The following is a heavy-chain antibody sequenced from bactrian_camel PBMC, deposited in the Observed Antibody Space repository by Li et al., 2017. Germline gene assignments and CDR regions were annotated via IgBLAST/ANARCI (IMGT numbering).Heavy chain of an antibody. J-gene: IGHJ4*01. V-gene: IGHV3S6*01. CDR2: IWTDGFEP. CDR1: GYTASSKC. D-gene: IGHD5*01. CDR3: AAAIEQAYGLGDRKGQVFGCNYHY. Sequence: HVQLVESGGGSVQAGGSLTLSCTASGYTASSKCMGWFRRGTGPEREGVAAIWTDGFEPYYADSVNLRFTISQDNAWNTVYLQMTSLKPEDTAMYYCAAAIEQAYGLGDRKGQVFGCNYHYSGPGTQVTVS.